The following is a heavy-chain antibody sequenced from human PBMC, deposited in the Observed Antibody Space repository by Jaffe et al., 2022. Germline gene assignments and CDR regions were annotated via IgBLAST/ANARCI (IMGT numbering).Heavy chain of an antibody. Sequence: QVQLQESGPGLVKPSQTLSLTCTVSGGSISSGSYYWSWIRQPAGKGLEWIGRIYTSGSTNYNPSLKSRVTISVDTSKNQFSLKLSSVTAADTAVYYCARDREYYYGSGSYRDAFDIWGQGTMVTVSS. D-gene: IGHD3-10*01. CDR1: GGSISSGSYY. CDR3: ARDREYYYGSGSYRDAFDI. CDR2: IYTSGST. V-gene: IGHV4-61*02. J-gene: IGHJ3*02.